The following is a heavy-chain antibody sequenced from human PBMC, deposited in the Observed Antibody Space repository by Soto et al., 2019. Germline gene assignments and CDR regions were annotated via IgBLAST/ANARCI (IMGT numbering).Heavy chain of an antibody. Sequence: QVQLVQSGAEVKKPASSVKVSCKASGGTFSSYAISWERQPPGHGLEWMGGIIPIFGRANYAQKFQGRVTIPADESPSTAYMELSSLRSEDTAVYYCAAEEQWLAFDYWGQGTLVTVSS. V-gene: IGHV1-69*12. CDR1: GGTFSSYA. J-gene: IGHJ4*02. CDR3: AAEEQWLAFDY. D-gene: IGHD6-19*01. CDR2: IIPIFGRA.